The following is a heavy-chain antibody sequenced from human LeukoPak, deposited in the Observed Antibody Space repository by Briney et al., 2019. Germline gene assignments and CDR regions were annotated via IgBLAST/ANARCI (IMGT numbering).Heavy chain of an antibody. CDR2: VYYDGST. CDR3: ARRRNSGYDFDY. V-gene: IGHV4-39*01. D-gene: IGHD5-12*01. J-gene: IGHJ4*02. CDR1: GGSIGSINNY. Sequence: SETLSLTCTVSGGSIGSINNYGGWIRQPPGKGLEWIGSVYYDGSTYYNPSLSSRVTISEDTSKNQFSLKMSSVTAADTAVYYCARRRNSGYDFDYWGQGTLVSVSS.